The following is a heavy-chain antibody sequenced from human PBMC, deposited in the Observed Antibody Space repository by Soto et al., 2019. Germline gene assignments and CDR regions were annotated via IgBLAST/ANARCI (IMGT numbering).Heavy chain of an antibody. CDR3: ARDPEGYVDIVATKSLYYYGMDV. V-gene: IGHV4-31*03. D-gene: IGHD5-12*01. CDR2: ISHTGIT. CDR1: GDSITTSGDY. J-gene: IGHJ6*02. Sequence: SETLSLTCTVSGDSITTSGDYWSWIRQNPGKGLEWFGYISHTGITEYNPSLNSRLTLSIDTAKNQCSLEMTSVTAADTAVDYCARDPEGYVDIVATKSLYYYGMDVWGQGTTVTVS.